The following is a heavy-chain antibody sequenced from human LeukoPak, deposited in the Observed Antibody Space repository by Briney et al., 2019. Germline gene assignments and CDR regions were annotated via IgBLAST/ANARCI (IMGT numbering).Heavy chain of an antibody. V-gene: IGHV4-59*01. CDR2: IYYSGST. J-gene: IGHJ3*02. CDR3: ARDSDDYDILTGYYPVEAFDI. Sequence: SETLSLTCTVSGGSISSYYWSWIRQPPGKGLEWIGYIYYSGSTNYNPSLKSRVTISVDTSKNQFSLKLSSVTAADTAVYYCARDSDDYDILTGYYPVEAFDIWGQGTMVTVSS. CDR1: GGSISSYY. D-gene: IGHD3-9*01.